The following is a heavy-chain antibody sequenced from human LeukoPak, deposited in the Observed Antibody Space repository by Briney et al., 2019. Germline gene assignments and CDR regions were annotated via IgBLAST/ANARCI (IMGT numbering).Heavy chain of an antibody. J-gene: IGHJ5*02. D-gene: IGHD2/OR15-2a*01. CDR1: GFTFSSST. CDR2: ISSTSNYI. Sequence: GGSLRLSCAASGFTFSSSTMNWVRQAPGKGLEGVSSISSTSNYIYYADSVKGRFTISRDNPQHSLYLQMDSLRAEDTAVYYCVRIPNSADFPNWFDPWGQGTLVTVSS. CDR3: VRIPNSADFPNWFDP. V-gene: IGHV3-21*01.